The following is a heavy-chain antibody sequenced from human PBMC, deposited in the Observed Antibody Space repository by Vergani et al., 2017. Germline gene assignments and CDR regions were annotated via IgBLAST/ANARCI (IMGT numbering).Heavy chain of an antibody. Sequence: QVQLVQSGAEVKKPGSSVKVSCKASGGTFSSYAISWVRQAPGQGFEWMGGIIPIFGTANYAQKFQGRVTITADESTSTAYMELSSLRSEDTAVYYCASRDITIFGVVIIRGYYYYGMDVWGQGTTVTVSS. D-gene: IGHD3-3*01. J-gene: IGHJ6*02. V-gene: IGHV1-69*01. CDR1: GGTFSSYA. CDR3: ASRDITIFGVVIIRGYYYYGMDV. CDR2: IIPIFGTA.